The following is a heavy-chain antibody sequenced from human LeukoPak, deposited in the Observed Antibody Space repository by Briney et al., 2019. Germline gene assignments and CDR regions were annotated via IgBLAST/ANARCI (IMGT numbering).Heavy chain of an antibody. Sequence: PSETLSLTCTVSGGSISGYYWNWIRQPAGKGLEWIGRIYTSGSTNYNPSLKSRVTISVDTSKNQFSLKLFSVTAADTAVYYCARDLGGYNYGYSFDYWGQGTLVTVSS. V-gene: IGHV4-4*07. D-gene: IGHD5-18*01. CDR1: GGSISGYY. CDR3: ARDLGGYNYGYSFDY. J-gene: IGHJ4*02. CDR2: IYTSGST.